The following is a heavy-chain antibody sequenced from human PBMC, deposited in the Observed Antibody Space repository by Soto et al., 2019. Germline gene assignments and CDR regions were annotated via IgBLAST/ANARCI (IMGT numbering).Heavy chain of an antibody. CDR2: IYYSGST. CDR1: GGSISSSSYY. J-gene: IGHJ4*02. CDR3: ARSCYDYVWAFDY. Sequence: ASETLSLTCTVSGGSISSSSYYWGWIRQPPGKGLEWIGSIYYSGSTYYNPSLKSRVTISVDTSKNQFSLKLSSVTAADTAVYYCARSCYDYVWAFDYWGQGTLVTVSS. D-gene: IGHD3-16*01. V-gene: IGHV4-39*01.